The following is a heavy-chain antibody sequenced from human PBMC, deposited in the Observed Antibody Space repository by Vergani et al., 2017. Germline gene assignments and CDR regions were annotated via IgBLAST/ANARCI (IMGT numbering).Heavy chain of an antibody. CDR2: INNNGGST. V-gene: IGHV3-23*01. D-gene: IGHD2-2*01. CDR1: GFTFNSYA. CDR3: AKVCGSTSCPYGGGAFDV. J-gene: IGHJ3*01. Sequence: QLLESGGGLIQPGGSLRLSCAASGFTFNSYAMTWVRQAPGKGLEWVSGINNNGGSTYYADSVKGRFTLSRDNSKNTLYLQMTDLRAEDTAKYYCAKVCGSTSCPYGGGAFDVWGHGTMVTVSS.